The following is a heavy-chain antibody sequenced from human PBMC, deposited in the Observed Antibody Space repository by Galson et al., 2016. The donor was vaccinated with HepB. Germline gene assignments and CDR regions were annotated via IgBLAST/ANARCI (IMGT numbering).Heavy chain of an antibody. V-gene: IGHV4-34*01. CDR1: GGSFGGYY. Sequence: SETLSLTCAVYGGSFGGYYWNWIRQPPGKGLEWIGEIDHSGSTNYNPSLKSRVTMSVDTSKNQFSLMLSSVTAADTAVYYCAREFGSGSYFSVLGYWGQGTLVTVSS. CDR2: IDHSGST. J-gene: IGHJ4*02. CDR3: AREFGSGSYFSVLGY. D-gene: IGHD3-10*01.